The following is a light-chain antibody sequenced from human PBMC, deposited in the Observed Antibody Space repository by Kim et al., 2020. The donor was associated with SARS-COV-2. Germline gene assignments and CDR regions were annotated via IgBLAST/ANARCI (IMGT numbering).Light chain of an antibody. CDR2: AAS. V-gene: IGKV1-27*01. CDR1: QDIANS. J-gene: IGKJ1*01. Sequence: ASIGDSVTITCRASQDIANSLAWYQQKPGKVPQVLIYAASTLQSVVPSLFSGSGSGTEFTLTIGSLQTEDVATYYCQKYNSAPWTFGPGTKVDIK. CDR3: QKYNSAPWT.